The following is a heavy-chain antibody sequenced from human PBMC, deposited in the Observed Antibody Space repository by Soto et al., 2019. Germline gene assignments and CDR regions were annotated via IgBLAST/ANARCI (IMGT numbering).Heavy chain of an antibody. J-gene: IGHJ6*02. CDR3: AREDPWSANADDMDV. CDR1: GFTFRSYS. Sequence: GGSLRLSCVASGFTFRSYSLNWVRQAPGKGLEWVSYISSSSGTIYYADSVKGRFTISRDNAENSLYLQMNSLRDVDTAVYYCAREDPWSANADDMDVWGQGTTVTVSS. CDR2: ISSSSGTI. D-gene: IGHD3-3*01. V-gene: IGHV3-48*02.